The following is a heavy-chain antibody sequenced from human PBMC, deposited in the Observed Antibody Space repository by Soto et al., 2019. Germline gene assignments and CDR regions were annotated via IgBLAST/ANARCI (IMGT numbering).Heavy chain of an antibody. CDR3: ARQHYYDSSGYYTWN. Sequence: PSETLSLTSSVSGGSIRSNIYYWGWIRQPPGKGLERIATVHYSGSTYNTPSLKNRVTISADTSNNQFSLRLNSVTAADTAVCYFARQHYYDSSGYYTWNWGQGTLVTVSS. V-gene: IGHV4-39*01. CDR1: GGSIRSNIYY. D-gene: IGHD3-22*01. CDR2: VHYSGST. J-gene: IGHJ4*02.